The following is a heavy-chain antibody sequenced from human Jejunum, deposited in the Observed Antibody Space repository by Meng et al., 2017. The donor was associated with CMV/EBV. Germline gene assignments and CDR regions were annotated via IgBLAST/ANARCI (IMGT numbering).Heavy chain of an antibody. CDR3: ASPLLPYYDFWSDYYYFDY. CDR1: YS. Sequence: YSRTWVRQAPGKGLEWVAYIGSTGISTYYADSVKGRFTISRDIPQNSLYLQMNSLRAEDTAVYYCASPLLPYYDFWSDYYYFDYWGQGTLVTVSS. J-gene: IGHJ4*02. D-gene: IGHD3-3*01. V-gene: IGHV3-48*04. CDR2: IGSTGIST.